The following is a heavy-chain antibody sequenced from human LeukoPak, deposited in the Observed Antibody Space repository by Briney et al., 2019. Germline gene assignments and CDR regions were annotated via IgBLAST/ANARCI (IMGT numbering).Heavy chain of an antibody. CDR2: IKQDGSEK. CDR3: AREVRPADYFDY. D-gene: IGHD2-15*01. J-gene: IGHJ4*02. Sequence: GGPLRLSCAASGFTFSSYWMSWVRQAPGKGLEWVANIKQDGSEKYYVDSVKGRFTISRDNAKNSLCLHMDSLRAEDTAVYYCAREVRPADYFDYWGQGTLVTVSS. CDR1: GFTFSSYW. V-gene: IGHV3-7*01.